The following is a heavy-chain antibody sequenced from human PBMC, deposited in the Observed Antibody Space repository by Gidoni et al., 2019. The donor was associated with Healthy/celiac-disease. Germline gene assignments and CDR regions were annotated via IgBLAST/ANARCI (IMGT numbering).Heavy chain of an antibody. Sequence: QLQLQESGSGLVKPSQTLSLTCAVSGGSISSGGYSWSWMRQPPGKGRNWIGYLYHSGSTYYNPSLKSRVTISVDRSKNQFSLKLSSVTAADTAVYYCARGDSSSSQFDYWGQGTLVTVSS. V-gene: IGHV4-30-2*01. J-gene: IGHJ4*02. CDR3: ARGDSSSSQFDY. CDR1: GGSISSGGYS. CDR2: LYHSGST. D-gene: IGHD6-6*01.